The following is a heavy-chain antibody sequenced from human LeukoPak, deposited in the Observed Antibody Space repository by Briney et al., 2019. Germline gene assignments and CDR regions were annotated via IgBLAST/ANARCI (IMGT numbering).Heavy chain of an antibody. CDR2: IYSGGST. Sequence: GGSLRLSCAASGFTVSSNYMSWVRQAPGKGLEWVSVIYSGGSTYYADSVKGRFTISRDNSKNTLYLQMNSLRAEDTAVYYCAKVAHYYGSGSYYEYYFDYRGQGTLVTVSS. CDR1: GFTVSSNY. D-gene: IGHD3-10*01. J-gene: IGHJ4*02. CDR3: AKVAHYYGSGSYYEYYFDY. V-gene: IGHV3-53*01.